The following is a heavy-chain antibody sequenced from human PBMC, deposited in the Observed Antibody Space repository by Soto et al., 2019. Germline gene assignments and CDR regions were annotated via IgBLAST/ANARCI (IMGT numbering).Heavy chain of an antibody. V-gene: IGHV3-30-3*01. CDR3: ARDGGAYGDGYNDDAFDI. Sequence: QPGGSLRLSCAASGFTFSSYAMHWVRQAPGKGLEWVAVISYDGSNKYYADSVKGRFTISRDSSKNTLYLQMNSLRAEDTAVYYCARDGGAYGDGYNDDAFDIWGQGTLVTVSS. CDR1: GFTFSSYA. D-gene: IGHD5-12*01. CDR2: ISYDGSNK. J-gene: IGHJ3*02.